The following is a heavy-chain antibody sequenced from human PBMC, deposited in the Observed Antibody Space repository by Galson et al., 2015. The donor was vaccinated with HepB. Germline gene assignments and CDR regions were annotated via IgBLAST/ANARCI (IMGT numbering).Heavy chain of an antibody. CDR2: IYYSGST. CDR3: ANYDSSGYYHYFDY. Sequence: LSLTCTVSGGSISSSSYYWGWIRQPPGKGLEWIGSIYYSGSTYYNPSLKSRVTISVDTSKNQFSLKLSSVTAADTAVYYCANYDSSGYYHYFDYWGQGTLVTVSS. D-gene: IGHD3-22*01. V-gene: IGHV4-39*01. J-gene: IGHJ4*02. CDR1: GGSISSSSYY.